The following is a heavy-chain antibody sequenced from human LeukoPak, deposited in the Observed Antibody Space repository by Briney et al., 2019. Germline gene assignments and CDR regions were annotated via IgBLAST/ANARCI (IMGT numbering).Heavy chain of an antibody. CDR3: ARTSSGWYYFDY. Sequence: PGGSLRLSCAASGFTFSSYCMSWVRQAPGKWLEWVANIKQDGSEKYYVDSVKGRFTISRDNAKNSLYLQMNSLRAEDTAVYYCARTSSGWYYFDYWGQGTLVPVSS. CDR2: IKQDGSEK. V-gene: IGHV3-7*01. J-gene: IGHJ4*02. D-gene: IGHD6-19*01. CDR1: GFTFSSYC.